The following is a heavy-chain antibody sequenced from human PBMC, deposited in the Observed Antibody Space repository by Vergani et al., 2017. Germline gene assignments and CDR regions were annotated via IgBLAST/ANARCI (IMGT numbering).Heavy chain of an antibody. D-gene: IGHD3-3*01. CDR2: ISSSSSYI. CDR3: ARDLRGGKYYDFQANYDYYMAV. J-gene: IGHJ6*03. Sequence: EVQLVESGGGLVKPGGSLRLSCAASGFTFSSYSMNWVRQAPGKGLEWVSSISSSSSYIYYADSVKGRFTISRDNAKNSLYLQMNSLRAEDTAVYYCARDLRGGKYYDFQANYDYYMAVWGKGTTVTVSS. V-gene: IGHV3-21*01. CDR1: GFTFSSYS.